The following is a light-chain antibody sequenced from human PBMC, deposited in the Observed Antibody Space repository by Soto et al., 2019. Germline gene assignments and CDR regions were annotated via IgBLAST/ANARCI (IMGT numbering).Light chain of an antibody. CDR3: QQLNSYPFLT. Sequence: DIQLTQSPSFLSASVGDRVTITCRASQGIRSYLAWYQQKPGKAPKLLIYAASTLQSGVPSRFSGSGSGTEFTLTISSLQHEDFATYYCQQLNSYPFLTFGGGTKVEIK. CDR2: AAS. V-gene: IGKV1-9*01. J-gene: IGKJ4*01. CDR1: QGIRSY.